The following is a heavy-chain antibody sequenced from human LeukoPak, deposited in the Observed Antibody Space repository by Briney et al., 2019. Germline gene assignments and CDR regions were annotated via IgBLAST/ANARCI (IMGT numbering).Heavy chain of an antibody. V-gene: IGHV4-30-4*01. CDR3: ALFPGSYTDY. J-gene: IGHJ4*02. Sequence: SETLSLTCTVSGGSISSGDYYWRWLRQPPGKGLEWIGYIYYSGSTYYNPSLKSRVTISVDTSKNQFSLKLSSVTAADTAVYYCALFPGSYTDYWGQGTLVTVSS. D-gene: IGHD1-26*01. CDR1: GGSISSGDYY. CDR2: IYYSGST.